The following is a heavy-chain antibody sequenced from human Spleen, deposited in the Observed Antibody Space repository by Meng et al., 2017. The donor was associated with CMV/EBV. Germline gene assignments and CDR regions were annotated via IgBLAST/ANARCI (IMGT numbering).Heavy chain of an antibody. CDR1: GFTFDDYG. Sequence: GGSLRLSCAASGFTFDDYGMHWVRQVSGKGLEWVSGISWNSAGKGYADSVKGRFTISRDNAKNSLYLEMNSLRVEDTALYYCAKSVPGDYYGMDVWGQGTTVTVSS. D-gene: IGHD4-17*01. J-gene: IGHJ6*02. V-gene: IGHV3-9*01. CDR2: ISWNSAGK. CDR3: AKSVPGDYYGMDV.